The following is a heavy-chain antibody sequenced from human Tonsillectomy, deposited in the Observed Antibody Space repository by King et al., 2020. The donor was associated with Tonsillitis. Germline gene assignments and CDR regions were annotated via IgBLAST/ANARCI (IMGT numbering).Heavy chain of an antibody. D-gene: IGHD2-21*02. J-gene: IGHJ3*02. V-gene: IGHV4-34*01. Sequence: VQLQQWGAGLLKPSETVSLPCAMYGGSFSGYYWSWIRQPPGKGLEWIGEINHSGSTTYNPSLQSRVTMSVDTSKNQLSLKLNSVTAADTAVYYCARAAVTYPRSFDIWGQGTMVTVSS. CDR1: GGSFSGYY. CDR3: ARAAVTYPRSFDI. CDR2: INHSGST.